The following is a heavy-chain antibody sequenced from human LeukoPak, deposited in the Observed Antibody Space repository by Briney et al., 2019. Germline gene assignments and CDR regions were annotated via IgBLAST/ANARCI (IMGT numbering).Heavy chain of an antibody. CDR2: ISGSGGST. V-gene: IGHV3-23*01. CDR1: GFTFSSYA. D-gene: IGHD3-3*01. Sequence: GGSLRLSCAASGFTFSSYAMSWVRQAPGKGLEWVSAISGSGGSTYYADSVKGRFTISRDNSKNTLYLQMNSLRAEDTAVYYCAKDFWSGYYTPDDAFDIWGQGTMATVSS. J-gene: IGHJ3*02. CDR3: AKDFWSGYYTPDDAFDI.